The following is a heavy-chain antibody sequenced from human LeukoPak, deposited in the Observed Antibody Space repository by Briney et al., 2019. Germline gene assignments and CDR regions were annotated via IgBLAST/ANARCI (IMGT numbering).Heavy chain of an antibody. D-gene: IGHD3-22*01. V-gene: IGHV1-2*02. CDR3: ARGDYDSSGYDHFDY. J-gene: IGHJ4*02. CDR2: INPNSGGT. CDR1: GYTFTGYY. Sequence: GASVKVSCKASGYTFTGYYMHWVRPAPGQGLEWMGWINPNSGGTNYAQNFQGRVTMTMDTSISTAYMELSRLRSDDTAVYYCARGDYDSSGYDHFDYCGQGTLVTVSS.